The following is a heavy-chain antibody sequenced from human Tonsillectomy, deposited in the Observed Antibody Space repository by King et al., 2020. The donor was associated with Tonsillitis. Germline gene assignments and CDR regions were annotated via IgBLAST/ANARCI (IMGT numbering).Heavy chain of an antibody. CDR1: GYTFTNYL. V-gene: IGHV1-46*01. D-gene: IGHD6-13*01. J-gene: IGHJ4*02. CDR3: AREKPGTAPDH. Sequence: QLVQSGAEVKKPGASVKVSCKASGYTFTNYLMHWVRQAPGQGLEWMGLINPSDGSTTYAQKFQGRFTVTRDTSTSTVYMGLSSLRSEDTAVYYCAREKPGTAPDHWGQGTLVTVSS. CDR2: INPSDGST.